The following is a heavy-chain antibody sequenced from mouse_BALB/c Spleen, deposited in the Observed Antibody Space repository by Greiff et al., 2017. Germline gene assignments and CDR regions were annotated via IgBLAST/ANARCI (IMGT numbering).Heavy chain of an antibody. CDR1: GYSFTGYF. Sequence: VQLQQSGPELVKPGASVKISCKASGYSFTGYFMNWVMQSHGKSLEWIGRINPYNGDTFYNQKFKGKATLTVDKSSSTAHMELRSLASEDSAVYYCASFDYDRTYAMDYWGQGTSVTVSS. V-gene: IGHV1-20*02. CDR3: ASFDYDRTYAMDY. CDR2: INPYNGDT. D-gene: IGHD2-4*01. J-gene: IGHJ4*01.